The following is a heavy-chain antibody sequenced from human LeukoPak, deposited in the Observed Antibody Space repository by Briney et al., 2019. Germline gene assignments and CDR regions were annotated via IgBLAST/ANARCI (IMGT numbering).Heavy chain of an antibody. CDR2: IYTGGST. D-gene: IGHD1-26*01. V-gene: IGHV3-53*01. CDR3: AKSLGARGDY. CDR1: GFTVSRDY. Sequence: GGSLRLSCAASGFTVSRDYMSWVRQAPGRGLEWVSVIYTGGSTYYADSVTGRFTISRDNSENTLYLQMNNLRAEDTAVYYCAKSLGARGDYWGQGTLVTVSS. J-gene: IGHJ4*02.